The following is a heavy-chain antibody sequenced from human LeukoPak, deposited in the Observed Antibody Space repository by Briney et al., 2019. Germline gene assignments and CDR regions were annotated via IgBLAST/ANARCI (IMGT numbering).Heavy chain of an antibody. Sequence: KPSETLSLTCAVYGGSFSGYYWSWIRQPPGKGLEWIGEINHSGSTNYNPSLESRVTMSVDTSKNQFFLNLRSVTAADTAVYYCARGFMVRGIQRRNWFDPWGQGTLVTVSS. D-gene: IGHD3-10*01. CDR2: INHSGST. J-gene: IGHJ5*02. CDR1: GGSFSGYY. CDR3: ARGFMVRGIQRRNWFDP. V-gene: IGHV4-34*01.